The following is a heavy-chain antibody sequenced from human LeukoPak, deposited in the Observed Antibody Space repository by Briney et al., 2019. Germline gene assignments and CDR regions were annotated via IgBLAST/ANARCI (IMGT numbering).Heavy chain of an antibody. D-gene: IGHD3-22*01. J-gene: IGHJ3*02. Sequence: GGSLRLSCAASGFTFSSYSMNWVRQAPGKGLEWVSSISSSSSYIYYADSVKGRFTISRDNAKNSLYLQMNSLRAEDTAVYYCARDEDTMIVVAFDIWGKGTMVTVYS. CDR1: GFTFSSYS. CDR3: ARDEDTMIVVAFDI. V-gene: IGHV3-21*01. CDR2: ISSSSSYI.